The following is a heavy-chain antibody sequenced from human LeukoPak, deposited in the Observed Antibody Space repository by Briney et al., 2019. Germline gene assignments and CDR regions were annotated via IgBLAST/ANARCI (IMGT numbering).Heavy chain of an antibody. Sequence: GSLRLSCAASGFTFDDYAMSWVRQAPGKGLEWVAFIRYDGSNKYYADSVKGRFTISRDNSKNTLYLQMNSLRAEDTAVYYCARDLAYDFWSGYPFDPWGQGTLVTVSS. CDR2: IRYDGSNK. CDR1: GFTFDDYA. D-gene: IGHD3-3*01. CDR3: ARDLAYDFWSGYPFDP. J-gene: IGHJ5*02. V-gene: IGHV3-30*02.